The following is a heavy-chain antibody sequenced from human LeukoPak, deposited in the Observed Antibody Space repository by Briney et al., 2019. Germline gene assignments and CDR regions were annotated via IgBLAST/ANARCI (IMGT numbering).Heavy chain of an antibody. CDR3: AREGSGYSYGFYDY. V-gene: IGHV1-2*04. D-gene: IGHD5-18*01. CDR1: GDTFTGYY. J-gene: IGHJ4*02. Sequence: GASVTVSCKASGDTFTGYYMHWVRQAPGQGLEWMGWINPNSGGTNYAQKFQGWVTMTRDTSISTAYMELSRLRSDDTAVYYCAREGSGYSYGFYDYWGQGTLVTVSS. CDR2: INPNSGGT.